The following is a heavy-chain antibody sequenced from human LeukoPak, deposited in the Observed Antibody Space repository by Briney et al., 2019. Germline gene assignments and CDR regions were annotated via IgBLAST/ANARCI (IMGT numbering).Heavy chain of an antibody. J-gene: IGHJ4*02. CDR1: GFTFSSYA. D-gene: IGHD3-22*01. CDR3: AKSLDYYDSSGYQTH. CDR2: ISGSGGST. V-gene: IGHV3-23*01. Sequence: GGSLRLSCAASGFTFSSYAMSWVRQTPGKGLEWVSAISGSGGSTYYADSVKGRFTISRDNSKNTLYLQMNSLRAEDTAVYYYAKSLDYYDSSGYQTHWGQGTLVTVSS.